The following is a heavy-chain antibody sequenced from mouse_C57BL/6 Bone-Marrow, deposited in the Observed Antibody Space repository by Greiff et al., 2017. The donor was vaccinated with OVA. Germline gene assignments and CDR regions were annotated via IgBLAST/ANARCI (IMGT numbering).Heavy chain of an antibody. J-gene: IGHJ3*01. CDR1: GYTFTEYT. Sequence: VQLQQSGAELVKPGASVKLSCKASGYTFTEYTIHWVKQRSGQGLEWIGWFYPGSGSVKYNEKFKDKATLTADKSSSTVYMELSRVTSEDSAVDSGARHEWYGSYLTWFAYWGQGTLVTVSA. D-gene: IGHD2-3*01. V-gene: IGHV1-62-2*01. CDR3: ARHEWYGSYLTWFAY. CDR2: FYPGSGSV.